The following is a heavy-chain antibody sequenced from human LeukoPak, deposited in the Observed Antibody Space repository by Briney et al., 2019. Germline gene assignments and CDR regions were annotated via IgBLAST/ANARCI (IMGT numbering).Heavy chain of an antibody. CDR1: GFTFSSYS. Sequence: GGSLRFSCAASGFTFSSYSMNWVRQAPGKGLEWVSSISSSSSYIYYADSVKGRFTISRDNAKNSLYLQMNSLRAEDTAVYYCARYGSGSYGWFDPWGQGTLVTVSS. D-gene: IGHD3-10*01. CDR3: ARYGSGSYGWFDP. CDR2: ISSSSSYI. J-gene: IGHJ5*02. V-gene: IGHV3-21*01.